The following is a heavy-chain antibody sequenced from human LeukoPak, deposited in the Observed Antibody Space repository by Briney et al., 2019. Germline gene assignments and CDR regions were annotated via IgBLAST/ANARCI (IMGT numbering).Heavy chain of an antibody. CDR3: VRGVYASGSSP. Sequence: PGGSLRLSCEASGLTLSNYWMYWVRQAPGKGLVWVSRIISDGSSNYADSVKGRFTISRDNAKNTLYLQMNSLRAEDTAVYYCVRGVYASGSSPWGQGTLVTVSS. V-gene: IGHV3-74*01. D-gene: IGHD3-10*01. CDR2: IISDGSS. J-gene: IGHJ5*02. CDR1: GLTLSNYW.